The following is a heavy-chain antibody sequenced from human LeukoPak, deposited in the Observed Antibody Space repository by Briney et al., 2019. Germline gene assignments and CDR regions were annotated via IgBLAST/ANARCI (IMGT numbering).Heavy chain of an antibody. V-gene: IGHV4-4*02. Sequence: PSGTLSLTCAVSGGSISSSNWWRWDRQPPGKGLEWIGEIYHSGSTNYNPSLKSRVTISVDKSKNQFSLKLSSVTAADTAVYYCARQVPAAIWFDPWGQGTLVTVSS. CDR3: ARQVPAAIWFDP. CDR2: IYHSGST. CDR1: GGSISSSNW. J-gene: IGHJ5*02. D-gene: IGHD2-2*01.